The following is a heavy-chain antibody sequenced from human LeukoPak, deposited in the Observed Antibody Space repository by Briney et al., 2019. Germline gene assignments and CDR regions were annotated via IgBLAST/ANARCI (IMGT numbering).Heavy chain of an antibody. D-gene: IGHD3-10*01. CDR2: MNPNSGNT. Sequence: GASVKVSCKASGYTFTSYDINWVRQATGQGLEWMGWMNPNSGNTGYAQKFQGRVTITRNTSISTAYMELSSLRSEDTAVYYCARAPRITMVRGVIYWFGPWGQGTLVTVSS. CDR1: GYTFTSYD. CDR3: ARAPRITMVRGVIYWFGP. V-gene: IGHV1-8*01. J-gene: IGHJ5*02.